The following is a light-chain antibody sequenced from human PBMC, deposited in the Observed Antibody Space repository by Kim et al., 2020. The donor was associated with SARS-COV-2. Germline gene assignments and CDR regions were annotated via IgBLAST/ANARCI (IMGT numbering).Light chain of an antibody. CDR3: LQHDSYPLT. V-gene: IGKV1-17*03. CDR2: AAS. J-gene: IGKJ4*01. CDR1: HGITSY. Sequence: AFVGDSVTITCRASHGITSYLAWFQQKPGKVPKRLIYAASSLQSGVPSRFSGSGSGTEFTLTISSLQPEDFATYYCLQHDSYPLTFGGGTKVDIK.